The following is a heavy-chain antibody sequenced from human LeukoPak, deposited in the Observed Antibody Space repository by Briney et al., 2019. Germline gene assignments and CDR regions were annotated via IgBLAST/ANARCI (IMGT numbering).Heavy chain of an antibody. CDR3: ARKTDSGGQGDY. D-gene: IGHD3-22*01. J-gene: IGHJ4*02. CDR1: GFSVSSNY. CDR2: IYSGSNT. V-gene: IGHV3-66*01. Sequence: GGSLRLSCKASGFSVSSNYMSWVRQAPGKGLECVSFIYSGSNTYYADSVKGRFTISRDKSKNTLYLQMNSLRAEDTAVYYCARKTDSGGQGDYWGPGTLVTVSS.